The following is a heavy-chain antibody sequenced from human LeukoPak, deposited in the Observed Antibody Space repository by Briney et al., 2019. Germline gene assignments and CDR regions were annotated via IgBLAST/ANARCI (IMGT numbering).Heavy chain of an antibody. J-gene: IGHJ4*02. Sequence: PGRSLRLSCAASGFTFSSYGMHWVRQAPGKGLEWVAVISYDGSNKYYADSVKGRFTISRDNSKNTLYLQMNSLRAEDTAVYYCAEGDFWSGYYYFDYWGQGTLVTVSS. CDR1: GFTFSSYG. D-gene: IGHD3-3*01. CDR3: AEGDFWSGYYYFDY. CDR2: ISYDGSNK. V-gene: IGHV3-30*18.